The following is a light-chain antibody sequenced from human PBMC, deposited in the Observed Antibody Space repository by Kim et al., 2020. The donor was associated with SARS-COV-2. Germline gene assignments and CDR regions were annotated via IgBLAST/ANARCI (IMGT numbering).Light chain of an antibody. CDR3: CSYAGSYTSYV. V-gene: IGLV2-11*01. Sequence: QSVTISCTGTSSDVGGYNYVSWYQQHPGKAPILMIYDVSKRPSGVPDRFSGSKSGNTASLTISGLQAEDEADYYCCSYAGSYTSYVFGTGTKVTVL. CDR2: DVS. J-gene: IGLJ1*01. CDR1: SSDVGGYNY.